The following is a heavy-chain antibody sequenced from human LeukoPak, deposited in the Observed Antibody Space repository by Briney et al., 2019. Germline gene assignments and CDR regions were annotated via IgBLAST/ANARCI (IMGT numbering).Heavy chain of an antibody. CDR3: ARDMSPDDWNRRDAFDI. Sequence: EGSLRLSCAASGFTFSSYSMNWVRQAPGKGLEWVSSISSSSSYIYYADSVKGRFTISRDNAKNSLYLQMNSLRAEDTAVYYCARDMSPDDWNRRDAFDIWGQGTMVTVSS. D-gene: IGHD1-1*01. J-gene: IGHJ3*02. CDR2: ISSSSSYI. V-gene: IGHV3-21*01. CDR1: GFTFSSYS.